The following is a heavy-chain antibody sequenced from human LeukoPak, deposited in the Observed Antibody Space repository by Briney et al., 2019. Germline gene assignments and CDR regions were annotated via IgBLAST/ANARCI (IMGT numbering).Heavy chain of an antibody. D-gene: IGHD3-10*01. V-gene: IGHV5-51*01. CDR1: GYNFTTYW. CDR2: IYPDDSDI. Sequence: KPGESLKISCRGSGYNFTTYWLGWLRQMPGKGLEWMGMIYPDDSDIRYSPSFEGQDTISADKSISTAYLQWSSLKASDSALYFCARHANYQDFWSQGTLVTVSS. J-gene: IGHJ4*02. CDR3: ARHANYQDF.